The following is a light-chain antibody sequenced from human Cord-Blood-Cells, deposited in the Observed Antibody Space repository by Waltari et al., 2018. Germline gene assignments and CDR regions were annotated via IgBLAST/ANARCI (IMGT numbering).Light chain of an antibody. Sequence: EIVMTQSPATLSVSPGERATLSCRASQSVSSNFAWYQQKPGQAPRLLIYGASTRATGIPSRFSGSGSGTDFTLTISSLHSEDFAVYYCQQYNNWPYTFGQGTKLEIK. CDR1: QSVSSN. CDR3: QQYNNWPYT. J-gene: IGKJ2*01. V-gene: IGKV3-15*01. CDR2: GAS.